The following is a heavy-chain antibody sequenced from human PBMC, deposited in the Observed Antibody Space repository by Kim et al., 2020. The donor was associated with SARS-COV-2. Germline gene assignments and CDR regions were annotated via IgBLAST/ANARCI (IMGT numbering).Heavy chain of an antibody. CDR1: GGTFSSYA. V-gene: IGHV1-69*04. D-gene: IGHD1-1*01. CDR2: IIPILGIA. Sequence: SVKVSCKASGGTFSSYAISWVRQAPGQGLEWMGRIIPILGIANYAQKFQGRVTITADKSTSTAYMELSSLRSEDTAVYYCARDQGNSGMDVWGQGTTVTVSS. J-gene: IGHJ6*02. CDR3: ARDQGNSGMDV.